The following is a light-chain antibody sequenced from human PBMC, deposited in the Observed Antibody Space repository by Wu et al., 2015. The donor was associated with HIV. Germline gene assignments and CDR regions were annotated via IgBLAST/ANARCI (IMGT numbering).Light chain of an antibody. CDR2: GAS. V-gene: IGKV1-39*01. CDR3: QQSYNTVRT. J-gene: IGKJ1*01. CDR1: ENINNY. Sequence: DIVLTQSPPSVSASVGDTVTITCRASENINNYLHWYHQRPGRAPRLLIYGASNLQSGVSSRFSGSGSGTHFTLTINNLQPEDFGVYFVQQSYNTVRTFGQGTNVDLK.